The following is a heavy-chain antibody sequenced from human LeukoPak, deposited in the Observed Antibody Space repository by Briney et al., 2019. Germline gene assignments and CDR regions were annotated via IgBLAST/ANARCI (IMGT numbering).Heavy chain of an antibody. CDR2: INPYNGNT. J-gene: IGHJ3*02. Sequence: ASVKVSCKTSGYTFNSYGISWVRQAPGQGLAWMGWINPYNGNTNYAQNLQGRVTMTTDTSTSTAYMELRSLRSDDTAVYYCARERRGTMIVVDAFDIWGQGTMVTVSS. V-gene: IGHV1-18*01. CDR1: GYTFNSYG. D-gene: IGHD3-22*01. CDR3: ARERRGTMIVVDAFDI.